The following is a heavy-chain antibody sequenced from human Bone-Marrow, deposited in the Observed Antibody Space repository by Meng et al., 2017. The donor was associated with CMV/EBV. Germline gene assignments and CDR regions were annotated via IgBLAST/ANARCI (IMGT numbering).Heavy chain of an antibody. D-gene: IGHD6-6*01. CDR1: GGSFSDYC. CDR3: VRGSIATRPNY. CDR2: INHRGSS. J-gene: IGHJ4*01. V-gene: IGHV4-34*01. Sequence: GSLRLSCAVYGGSFSDYCWSWIRQSPGKGLEWIGEINHRGSSNYNPTLKSRVTMSVDTSKNQFSLKLMSVTAADTAVYYCVRGSIATRPNYWGQGTLVTVSS.